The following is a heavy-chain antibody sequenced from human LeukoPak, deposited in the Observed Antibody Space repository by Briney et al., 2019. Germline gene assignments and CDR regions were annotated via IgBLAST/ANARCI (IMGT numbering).Heavy chain of an antibody. CDR2: ISYDGSNK. CDR1: GFTFSSYG. CDR3: AKDRRAASYYYYMDV. Sequence: GGSLRLSCAASGFTFSSYGMHWVRQAPGKGLEWVAVISYDGSNKYYADSVKGRFTISRDNSKNTLYLQMTSLRADDTAVYDCAKDRRAASYYYYMDVWGKGTTVADSS. D-gene: IGHD6-13*01. J-gene: IGHJ6*03. V-gene: IGHV3-30*18.